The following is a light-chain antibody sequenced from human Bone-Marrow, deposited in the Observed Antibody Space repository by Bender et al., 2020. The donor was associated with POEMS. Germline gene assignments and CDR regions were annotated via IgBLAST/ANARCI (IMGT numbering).Light chain of an antibody. J-gene: IGLJ2*01. CDR2: INN. CDR3: CSYAGSRGI. V-gene: IGLV1-44*01. CDR1: SSNIGTNP. Sequence: QSVLTQPPSASGTPGQRVTISCSGSSSNIGTNPVNWYQQLPGTAPKLLIYINNQRPSGVPDRFSGSKSGNTASLTIAGLHTDDDSDYFCCSYAGSRGIFGGGTKVTVL.